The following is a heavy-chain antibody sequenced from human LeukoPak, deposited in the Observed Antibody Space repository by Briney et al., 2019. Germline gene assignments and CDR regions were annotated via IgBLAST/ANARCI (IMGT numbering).Heavy chain of an antibody. J-gene: IGHJ5*02. CDR3: ARDMTDWWFDP. CDR1: GGSISSGGYY. Sequence: SETLSLTCTVSGGSISSGGYYWSWIRQHPGKGLEWIGYIYYSGSTHYNPSLKSRVTISVDTSKNQFSLKLSSVTAADTAVYYCARDMTDWWFDPWGQGTLVTVSS. V-gene: IGHV4-31*03. D-gene: IGHD3-9*01. CDR2: IYYSGST.